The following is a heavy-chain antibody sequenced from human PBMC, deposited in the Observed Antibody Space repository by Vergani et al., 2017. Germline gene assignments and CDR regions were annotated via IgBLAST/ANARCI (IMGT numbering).Heavy chain of an antibody. D-gene: IGHD2-15*01. Sequence: QVQLVQSGAEVKKPGSSVKVSCKASGGTFSSYAISWVRQAPGQGLGWMGGFIPIFGTANYAQKFQGRVTITADESTSTAYMELSSLRSEDTAVYYCASNIVVVVAATDWYFDLWGRGTLVTVSS. CDR2: FIPIFGTA. CDR3: ASNIVVVVAATDWYFDL. CDR1: GGTFSSYA. V-gene: IGHV1-69*01. J-gene: IGHJ2*01.